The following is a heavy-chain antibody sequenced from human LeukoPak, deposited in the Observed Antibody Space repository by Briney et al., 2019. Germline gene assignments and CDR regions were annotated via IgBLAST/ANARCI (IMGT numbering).Heavy chain of an antibody. J-gene: IGHJ2*01. CDR1: GFTFSDYY. Sequence: KTGGSLRLSCAASGFTFSDYYMSWIRQAPGKGLEWVSYISSSSKYTNYAGSVKGRFTISRDNAKNSLYLQMNSLRAEDTAVYYCARPYSSGWYGGFDLWGRGTLVTVSS. CDR3: ARPYSSGWYGGFDL. CDR2: ISSSSKYT. V-gene: IGHV3-11*03. D-gene: IGHD6-19*01.